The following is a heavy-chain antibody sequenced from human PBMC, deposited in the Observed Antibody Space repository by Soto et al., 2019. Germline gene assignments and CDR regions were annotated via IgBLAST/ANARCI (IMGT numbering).Heavy chain of an antibody. V-gene: IGHV3-7*01. CDR1: GFTFSSYG. CDR2: IKQDGSEK. D-gene: IGHD3-10*01. J-gene: IGHJ3*02. Sequence: GGSLRLSCAASGFTFSSYGMSWVRQAPGKGLEWVANIKQDGSEKYYVDSVKGRFTISRDNAKNSLYLQMNSLRAEDTAVYYCAREGNAFDIWGQGTMVTVSS. CDR3: AREGNAFDI.